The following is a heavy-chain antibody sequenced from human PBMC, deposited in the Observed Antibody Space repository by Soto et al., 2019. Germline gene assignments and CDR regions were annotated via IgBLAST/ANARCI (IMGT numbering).Heavy chain of an antibody. Sequence: GGSLRLSCAASGFTFSSYSMNWVRQAPGKGLEWVSYISSSSSTIYYADSVKGRFTISRDNAKNSLYLQMNSLRDEDTAVYYCARDTGTTFYYYGMDVWGQGTTVTVYS. D-gene: IGHD1-7*01. J-gene: IGHJ6*02. CDR1: GFTFSSYS. CDR2: ISSSSSTI. CDR3: ARDTGTTFYYYGMDV. V-gene: IGHV3-48*02.